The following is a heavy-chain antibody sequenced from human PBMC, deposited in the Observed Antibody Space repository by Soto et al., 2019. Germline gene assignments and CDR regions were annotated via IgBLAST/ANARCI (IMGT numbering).Heavy chain of an antibody. D-gene: IGHD2-15*01. J-gene: IGHJ6*02. Sequence: GASVKVSCKASGYTFTSYGISWVRQAPGQGLEWMGWISAYNGNTNYAQKLQGRVTMTTDTSTSTAYMELRSLRSDDAAVYYCARAGYCSGGSCYEEDVWGQGTTVTVSS. CDR3: ARAGYCSGGSCYEEDV. CDR1: GYTFTSYG. CDR2: ISAYNGNT. V-gene: IGHV1-18*04.